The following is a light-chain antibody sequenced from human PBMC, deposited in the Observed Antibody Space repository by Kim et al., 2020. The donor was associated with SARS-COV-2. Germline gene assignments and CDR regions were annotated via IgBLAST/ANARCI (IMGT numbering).Light chain of an antibody. CDR1: QSVSNN. V-gene: IGKV3-15*01. CDR2: GAS. Sequence: SVSPGEGAPLSCRASQSVSNNLAWYQQKPGQAPRLLIYGASIRATGVPTRFSGTGSEIEFTLIISGLQSEDFAVYYCHQYNNWPHSLGLGTKLEI. J-gene: IGKJ2*03. CDR3: HQYNNWPHS.